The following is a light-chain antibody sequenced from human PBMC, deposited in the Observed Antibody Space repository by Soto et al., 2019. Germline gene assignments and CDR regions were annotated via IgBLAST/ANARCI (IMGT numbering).Light chain of an antibody. CDR2: GAS. CDR1: QSVSSSY. J-gene: IGKJ1*01. Sequence: EMVMTHSPATLSVSPCERATLPASASQSVSSSYLAWYQQKPGQAPRLLIYGASSRATGIPDRFSGSGSGTDFTLTISRLEPEDFAVYYCQQYGSSTGTFGQGTKVDIK. CDR3: QQYGSSTGT. V-gene: IGKV3-20*01.